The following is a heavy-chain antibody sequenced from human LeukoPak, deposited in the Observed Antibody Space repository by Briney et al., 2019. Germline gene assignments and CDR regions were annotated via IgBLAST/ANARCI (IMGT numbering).Heavy chain of an antibody. J-gene: IGHJ4*02. V-gene: IGHV3-30*03. CDR2: ISYDGSNK. CDR1: GFTFSSYG. CDR3: ARDRGIRRTYYYDSSGYSPPDY. D-gene: IGHD3-22*01. Sequence: PGGSLRLSCAASGFTFSSYGMHWVRQAPGKGLEWVAVISYDGSNKYYADSVKGRFTISRDNAKNSLYLQMNSLRAEDTAVYYCARDRGIRRTYYYDSSGYSPPDYWGQGTLVTVSS.